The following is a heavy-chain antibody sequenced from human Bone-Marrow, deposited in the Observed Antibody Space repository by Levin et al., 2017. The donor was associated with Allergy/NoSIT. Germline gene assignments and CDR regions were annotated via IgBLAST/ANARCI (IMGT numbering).Heavy chain of an antibody. D-gene: IGHD3-10*01. J-gene: IGHJ4*02. CDR1: GGSVSSGSYY. Sequence: MPSETLSLTCSVSGGSVSSGSYYWNWIRQPPGKGLEWIGNIYFRGNSNYNPSLKSRVTISADTSKNHFSLRLTNVTAADTAVYFCARVLTSELDYWGQGIPVTVSS. V-gene: IGHV4-61*03. CDR2: IYFRGNS. CDR3: ARVLTSELDY.